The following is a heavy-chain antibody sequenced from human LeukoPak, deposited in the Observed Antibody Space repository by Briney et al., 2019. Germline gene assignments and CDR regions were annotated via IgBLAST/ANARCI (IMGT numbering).Heavy chain of an antibody. V-gene: IGHV4-59*11. CDR3: ARGSGGSLDS. CDR2: LYYTGTT. CDR1: GGSINGHY. D-gene: IGHD3-10*01. J-gene: IGHJ4*02. Sequence: NPSETLSLTCTVSGGSINGHYWGWIRQPPGKGLEWLGYLYYTGTTHNNPSLGSRVTISVDTSKNQFSLRLSSVTAADTAVYYCARGSGGSLDSWGQGTLVIVSS.